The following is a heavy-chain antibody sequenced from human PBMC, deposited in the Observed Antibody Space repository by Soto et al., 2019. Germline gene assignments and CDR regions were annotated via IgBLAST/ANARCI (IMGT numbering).Heavy chain of an antibody. V-gene: IGHV1-8*01. CDR1: GYTFTSYD. D-gene: IGHD3-3*01. CDR3: ARFTTLYWYFDL. J-gene: IGHJ2*01. CDR2: MNPNSGNT. Sequence: QVQLVQSGAEVKKPGASVKVSCKASGYTFTSYDSNWVRQATGQGLEWMGWMNPNSGNTGYAQKFQGRVTMTRNTSISTAYMELSSLRSEDTAVYSCARFTTLYWYFDLWGRGTLVTVSS.